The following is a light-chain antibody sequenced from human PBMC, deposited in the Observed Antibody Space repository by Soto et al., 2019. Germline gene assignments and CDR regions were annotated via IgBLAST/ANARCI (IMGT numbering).Light chain of an antibody. CDR3: QQFNSYPFT. J-gene: IGKJ3*01. CDR1: QGISSA. Sequence: AIQLTQSPSSLSASVGDRVTISCRASQGISSALAWYQQKPGKAPKLLIYDASSLESGVPSRFSGSGSGIDFTLTISSLQPEDFATYYCQQFNSYPFTFGPGTKVDIK. CDR2: DAS. V-gene: IGKV1-13*02.